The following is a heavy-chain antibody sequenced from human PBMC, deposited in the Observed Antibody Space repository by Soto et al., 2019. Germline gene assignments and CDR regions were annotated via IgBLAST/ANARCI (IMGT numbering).Heavy chain of an antibody. CDR2: IIPIFGTA. Sequence: QVQLVQSGAEVKKPGSSVKVSCKASGGTFSSYAISWVRQAPGQGLEWMGGIIPIFGTANYAQKFQGRVTITADESTSTAYMELRSLRSEDTAVYYCAISPYDYGDYVRPDLDYWGQGTLVTVSS. D-gene: IGHD4-17*01. V-gene: IGHV1-69*01. CDR1: GGTFSSYA. CDR3: AISPYDYGDYVRPDLDY. J-gene: IGHJ4*02.